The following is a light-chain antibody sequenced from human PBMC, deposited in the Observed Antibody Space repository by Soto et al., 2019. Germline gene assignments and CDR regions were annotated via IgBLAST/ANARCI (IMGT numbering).Light chain of an antibody. V-gene: IGLV1-40*01. J-gene: IGLJ1*01. CDR3: QSYDSSLSVFYV. Sequence: QSVLTQPPSVSGAPGQRVTISCTGSSSNIGAGYDVPWYQQLPGTAPKLLIYGNSNRPSGVPDRFSGSKSGTSASLAITGLQAEDEADYYCQSYDSSLSVFYVFGTGTKVT. CDR2: GNS. CDR1: SSNIGAGYD.